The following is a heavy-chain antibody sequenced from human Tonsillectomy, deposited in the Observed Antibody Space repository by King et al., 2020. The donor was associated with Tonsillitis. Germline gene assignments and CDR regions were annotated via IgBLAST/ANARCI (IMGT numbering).Heavy chain of an antibody. CDR3: ASRPDGFDM. CDR2: IYPGDSDT. Sequence: VQLVESGAEVKKPGESLKISCKGSGFRFTNYWIGWVRQMPGKGLEWMGIIYPGDSDTRYIPSFQGQVTISADKSISATYLQWSSLKASDTAIYYCASRPDGFDMWGQGTKVTVSS. J-gene: IGHJ3*02. CDR1: GFRFTNYW. V-gene: IGHV5-51*01.